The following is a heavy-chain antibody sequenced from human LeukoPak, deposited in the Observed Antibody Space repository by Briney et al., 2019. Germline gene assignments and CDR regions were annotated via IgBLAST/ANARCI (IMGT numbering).Heavy chain of an antibody. J-gene: IGHJ4*02. CDR2: ISSGSSYI. CDR3: ALNVGVTVADTLDY. CDR1: GFTLSTYT. V-gene: IGHV3-21*04. Sequence: GGSLRLSCAASGFTLSTYTMNWVRKAPGKGLEWVSSISSGSSYISYADSLKGRFNISRDNPKNSLYLHMNSLRPDDTALYYCALNVGVTVADTLDYWGQGTLVTVSS. D-gene: IGHD4-11*01.